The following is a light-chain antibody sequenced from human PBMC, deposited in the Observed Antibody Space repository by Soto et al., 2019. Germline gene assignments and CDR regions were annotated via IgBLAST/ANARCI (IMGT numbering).Light chain of an antibody. J-gene: IGKJ3*01. CDR3: QQAYSFPFT. Sequence: DLQLTQSPSSVSASVGDRVTITCRASQDIGTWLAWYQQKPGKAPKLLIYVASNLQSGVPSRFSGAGSGTDFNLTITSLQPEDFATYHCQQAYSFPFTFGPGTKVDFK. V-gene: IGKV1-12*01. CDR2: VAS. CDR1: QDIGTW.